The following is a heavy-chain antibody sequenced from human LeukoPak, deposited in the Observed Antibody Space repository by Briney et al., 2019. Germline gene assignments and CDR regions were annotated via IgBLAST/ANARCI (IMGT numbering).Heavy chain of an antibody. CDR1: GGSFSGYY. D-gene: IGHD6-13*01. CDR3: ARHLGSTWYEGLDY. CDR2: INHSGST. J-gene: IGHJ4*02. V-gene: IGHV4-34*01. Sequence: SETLFLTCAVYGGSFSGYYWSWIRQPPGKGLEWIGEINHSGSTNYNPSLKSRVTISVDASKNQFSLKLSSVTAADTAVYYCARHLGSTWYEGLDYWGQGTLVTVSS.